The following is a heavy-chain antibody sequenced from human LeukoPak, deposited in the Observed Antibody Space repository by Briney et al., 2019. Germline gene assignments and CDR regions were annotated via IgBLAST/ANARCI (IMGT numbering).Heavy chain of an antibody. J-gene: IGHJ4*02. D-gene: IGHD2-8*02. Sequence: ASVKVSCKASGYTFTTYGIYWVRQAPGQGLEWMGWISAYNGNTKYTQRLQGRITMTTDPSTSTAYMDLRSLRSDDTAVYYCAKGRLDPNLVLDYWGQGTLVTVSS. CDR2: ISAYNGNT. CDR3: AKGRLDPNLVLDY. CDR1: GYTFTTYG. V-gene: IGHV1-18*01.